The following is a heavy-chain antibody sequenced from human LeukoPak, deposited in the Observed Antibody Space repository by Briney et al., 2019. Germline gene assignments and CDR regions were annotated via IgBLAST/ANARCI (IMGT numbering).Heavy chain of an antibody. D-gene: IGHD1-26*01. V-gene: IGHV4-59*01. CDR1: GGSISSYY. J-gene: IGHJ4*02. Sequence: SETLSLTCTVSGGSISSYYWSWMRQPPGEGLEWVGYIYYSGSTNYNRSLKSRVTIPVEASKNQFSLKLSSVTAADTAVYYCARGRQQGREGSFHYWGQGPRDTVSS. CDR2: IYYSGST. CDR3: ARGRQQGREGSFHY.